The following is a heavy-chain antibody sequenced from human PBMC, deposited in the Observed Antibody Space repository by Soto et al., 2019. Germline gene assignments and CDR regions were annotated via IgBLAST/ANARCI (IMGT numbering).Heavy chain of an antibody. CDR3: ARADNGGDYHD. V-gene: IGHV3-64*01. CDR1: GFTFSSYA. D-gene: IGHD2-21*02. CDR2: ITSNGGST. J-gene: IGHJ4*02. Sequence: LRLSCAASGFTFSSYAMHWVRQAPGKGLEYVSAITSNGGSTYYANSVKGRFTISRDNSKNTLSLQMGSLRAEDMAVYYCARADNGGDYHDWGQGTLVTVSS.